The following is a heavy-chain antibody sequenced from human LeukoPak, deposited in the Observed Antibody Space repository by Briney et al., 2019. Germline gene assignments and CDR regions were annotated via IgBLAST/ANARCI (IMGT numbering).Heavy chain of an antibody. Sequence: ASVKVSCKASGYTITGYYMHWVRQAPGQGLEWMGRINPNTGDTNSARKFQGRVTMTRDTSISTVYMELSRLRSDDTAVYYCARGGGSYSFDYWGQGTLVTVSS. J-gene: IGHJ4*02. CDR2: INPNTGDT. V-gene: IGHV1-2*06. CDR1: GYTITGYY. CDR3: ARGGGSYSFDY. D-gene: IGHD2-15*01.